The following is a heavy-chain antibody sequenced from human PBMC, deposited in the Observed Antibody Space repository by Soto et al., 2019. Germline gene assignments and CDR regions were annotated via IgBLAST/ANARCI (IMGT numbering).Heavy chain of an antibody. Sequence: QVQLVQSGAEVKKPGASVKVSCKSSGYTFSSHGITWLRQAPGQGLEWMGWISASNGDTNYAQRLQGRVTVTTDTSTTTSDLELRSLRSEDTAVYYCARMVRGSNIDYYYYMDGWGKGTTVTVSS. CDR3: ARMVRGSNIDYYYYMDG. J-gene: IGHJ6*03. D-gene: IGHD3-10*01. CDR2: ISASNGDT. CDR1: GYTFSSHG. V-gene: IGHV1-18*01.